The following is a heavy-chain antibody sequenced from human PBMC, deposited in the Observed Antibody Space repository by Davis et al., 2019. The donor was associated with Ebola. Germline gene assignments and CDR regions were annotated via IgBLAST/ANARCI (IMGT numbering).Heavy chain of an antibody. J-gene: IGHJ4*02. Sequence: WGSLRLSCTVSGGSISSYYWSWIRQPPGKGLEWIGYIYYSGSTNYNPSLKSRVTISVDTSKNQFSLKLSSVTAADTAVYYCARLEAAAGLDYWGQGTLVTVSS. CDR1: GGSISSYY. D-gene: IGHD6-13*01. CDR3: ARLEAAAGLDY. V-gene: IGHV4-59*08. CDR2: IYYSGST.